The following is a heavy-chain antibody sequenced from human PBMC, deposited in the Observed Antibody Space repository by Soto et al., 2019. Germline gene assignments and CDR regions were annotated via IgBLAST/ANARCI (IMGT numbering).Heavy chain of an antibody. CDR2: ISGSGSNI. CDR3: ARGQGVGFKYYFDS. Sequence: PGGSLRLSCARSGSTFSNYNLNWVRPAPGKGLEWVSYISGSGSNIYYADSVKGRFTISRDNAKKSLYLQMNSLRDEDTAVYYCARGQGVGFKYYFDSWGQGTLVTVSS. D-gene: IGHD2-15*01. CDR1: GSTFSNYN. J-gene: IGHJ4*02. V-gene: IGHV3-48*02.